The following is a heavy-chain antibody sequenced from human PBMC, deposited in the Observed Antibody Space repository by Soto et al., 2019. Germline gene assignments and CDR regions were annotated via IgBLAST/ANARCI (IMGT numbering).Heavy chain of an antibody. CDR1: GYTFTSYY. V-gene: IGHV1-18*01. CDR3: ARGRPPVDP. Sequence: QVQLVQSGAEVKKPGASVKVSCKASGYTFTSYYISRVRQAPGQGLEWMGWISAYNGNANYEQKLQGRVTMTTDTSTSTVYMALRSPRSDVTAVSYCARGRPPVDPWGQGTLITVSS. CDR2: ISAYNGNA. J-gene: IGHJ5*02.